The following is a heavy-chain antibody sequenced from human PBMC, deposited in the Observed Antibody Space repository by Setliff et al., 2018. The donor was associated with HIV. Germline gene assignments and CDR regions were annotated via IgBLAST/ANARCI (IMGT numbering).Heavy chain of an antibody. J-gene: IGHJ3*02. CDR2: ISAYNGDT. Sequence: GASVKVSCKASGYTFTGYAISWVRQAPGQGLEWLGWISAYNGDTNYAQKVQGRVSMTIDTSTSTAYMELRSLRSDDMAVYYCARRGVFDAFDIWGQGTMVTVSS. V-gene: IGHV1-18*03. CDR3: ARRGVFDAFDI. D-gene: IGHD6-13*01. CDR1: GYTFTGYA.